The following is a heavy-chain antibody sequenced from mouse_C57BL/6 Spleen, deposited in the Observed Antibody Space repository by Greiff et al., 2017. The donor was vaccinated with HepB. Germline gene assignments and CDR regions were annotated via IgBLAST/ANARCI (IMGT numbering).Heavy chain of an antibody. Sequence: VQLQQPGAELVKPGASVKLSCKASGYTFTSYWMQWVKQRPGQGLEWIGEIDPSDSYTNYNQKFKGKATLTVDTSSSTAYMQLSSLTSEDSAVYYCARIPFYGNFRNYFDYWGQGTTLTVSS. CDR3: ARIPFYGNFRNYFDY. CDR1: GYTFTSYW. D-gene: IGHD2-10*01. V-gene: IGHV1-50*01. J-gene: IGHJ2*01. CDR2: IDPSDSYT.